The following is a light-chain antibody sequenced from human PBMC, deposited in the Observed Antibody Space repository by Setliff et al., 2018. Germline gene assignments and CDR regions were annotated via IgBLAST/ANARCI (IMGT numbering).Light chain of an antibody. Sequence: QSALTQPASVSGSPGQSITISCTGSGSDVGDYKYVSWYQQHPGKAPKLIIYEVSNRPSGVSNRFSGSKSGNTASLSISGLQAEDEADYYCSSYTSSNTLDVFGTGTKVTVL. J-gene: IGLJ1*01. CDR2: EVS. V-gene: IGLV2-14*01. CDR1: GSDVGDYKY. CDR3: SSYTSSNTLDV.